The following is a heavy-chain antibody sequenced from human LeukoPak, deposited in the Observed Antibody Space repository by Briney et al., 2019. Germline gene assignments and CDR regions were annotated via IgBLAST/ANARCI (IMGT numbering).Heavy chain of an antibody. CDR2: INPNSGGT. D-gene: IGHD3-10*01. J-gene: IGHJ4*02. CDR3: ARDPPRPSITMVRGFDC. CDR1: GYTFTGYY. Sequence: ASVKVSCKASGYTFTGYYMHWVRQAPGQGLEWMGRINPNSGGTNYAQKFQGRVTMTRDTSISTAYMELSRLRSDDTAVYYCARDPPRPSITMVRGFDCWGQGTLVTVSS. V-gene: IGHV1-2*06.